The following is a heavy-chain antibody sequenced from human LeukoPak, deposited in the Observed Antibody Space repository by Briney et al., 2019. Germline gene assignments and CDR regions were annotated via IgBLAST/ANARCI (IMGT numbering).Heavy chain of an antibody. V-gene: IGHV4-34*01. CDR3: TRGHHYYGSGSYSPE. CDR2: INHSGST. D-gene: IGHD3-10*01. CDR1: GGSFSGYY. J-gene: IGHJ4*02. Sequence: PAETLSLICAVYGGSFSGYYWSWIRQPPGKGLEWIGEINHSGSTNHKPSLKSRFTISVDTSKNQFSLKLSSVTAGDLAVYYCTRGHHYYGSGSYSPEWGKGTLVPVSS.